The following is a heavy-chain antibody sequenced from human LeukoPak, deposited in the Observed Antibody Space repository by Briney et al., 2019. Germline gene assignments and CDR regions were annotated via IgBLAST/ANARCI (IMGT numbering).Heavy chain of an antibody. V-gene: IGHV1-69*06. J-gene: IGHJ5*02. Sequence: SVKVSCKASGGTFSSYAISWVRQAPGQGLEWMGGIIPIFGTANYAQKFQGRVTITADKSTSTAYMELRSLRSDDTAVYYCASSIAAAGYNWFDPWGQGTLVTVSS. CDR1: GGTFSSYA. D-gene: IGHD6-13*01. CDR3: ASSIAAAGYNWFDP. CDR2: IIPIFGTA.